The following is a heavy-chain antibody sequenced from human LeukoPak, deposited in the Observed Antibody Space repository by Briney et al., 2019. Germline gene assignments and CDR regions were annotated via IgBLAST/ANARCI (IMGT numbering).Heavy chain of an antibody. CDR1: GYSFTNYW. Sequence: GESLKISCKASGYSFTNYWIGWVRQMPGKGLGWMGMIDHSDCEMRYAPSFQGQVTISADQSLSTAYLQWNSLKASDTAIYYCARQSAMGRSGDYWGQGSLVTDSS. CDR2: IDHSDCEM. V-gene: IGHV5-51*01. D-gene: IGHD7-27*01. J-gene: IGHJ4*02. CDR3: ARQSAMGRSGDY.